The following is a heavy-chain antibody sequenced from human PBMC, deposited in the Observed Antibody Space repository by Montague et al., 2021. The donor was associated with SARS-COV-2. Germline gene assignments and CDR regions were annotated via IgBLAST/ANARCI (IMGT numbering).Heavy chain of an antibody. CDR3: AGLGSPRITIFGVVTHNWFDP. J-gene: IGHJ5*02. Sequence: SENLSLTCTVSGGSISSSSYYWGWIRQPPGKGLEWIGSIYYSGSTYYNPSLKSRVTISVDTSKNQFSLKLSSVTAADTAVYYCAGLGSPRITIFGVVTHNWFDPWGQGTLVTVSS. V-gene: IGHV4-39*01. CDR1: GGSISSSSYY. CDR2: IYYSGST. D-gene: IGHD3-3*01.